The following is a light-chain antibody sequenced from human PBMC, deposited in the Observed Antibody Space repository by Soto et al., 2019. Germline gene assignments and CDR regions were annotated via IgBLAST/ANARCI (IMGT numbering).Light chain of an antibody. CDR1: SSNIGSDY. Sequence: QSVLTQPPSVSAAAGQKVTISCSGSSSNIGSDYVSWYQQLPGTAPKLLIYENNKRPSGIPDRFSGSKSGTSATLGITGLQTGDEADYYCAAWDKSLNRGVFGGGTKVTVL. CDR2: ENN. V-gene: IGLV1-51*02. J-gene: IGLJ2*01. CDR3: AAWDKSLNRGV.